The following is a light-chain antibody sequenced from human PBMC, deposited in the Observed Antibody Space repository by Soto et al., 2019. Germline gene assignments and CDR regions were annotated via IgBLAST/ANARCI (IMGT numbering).Light chain of an antibody. Sequence: DIQMTQSPSSLSASVGDRVTITCQASHDIDKFLNWYQQKPGKAPKLLIDDTYNLEAGVPSRFSGSGSGTHFTFTIGSLQPEDIAIYYCKQYYDLPITFGQGTKVDIK. CDR1: HDIDKF. CDR3: KQYYDLPIT. V-gene: IGKV1-33*01. J-gene: IGKJ1*01. CDR2: DTY.